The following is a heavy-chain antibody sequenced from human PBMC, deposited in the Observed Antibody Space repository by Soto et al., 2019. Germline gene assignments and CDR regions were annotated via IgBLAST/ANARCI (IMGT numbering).Heavy chain of an antibody. CDR3: AKEYNWNDYFDF. CDR2: MSGTSGTT. V-gene: IGHV3-23*01. CDR1: GFSFSSYA. J-gene: IGHJ4*02. D-gene: IGHD1-20*01. Sequence: TGGSLRLSCAASGFSFSSYAMSWVRQAPGKGLEWVSTMSGTSGTTYYADSVKGRFTISRDNSENTLFLQMNSLRAEDTAIYYCAKEYNWNDYFDFWGQGTPVIVSS.